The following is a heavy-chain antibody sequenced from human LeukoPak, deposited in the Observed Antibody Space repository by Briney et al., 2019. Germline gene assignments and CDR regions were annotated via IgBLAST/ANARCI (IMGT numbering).Heavy chain of an antibody. CDR3: ARDFGMKDYYDSSGYFPYY. D-gene: IGHD3-22*01. J-gene: IGHJ4*02. V-gene: IGHV1-46*01. CDR1: GYTFTSYY. CDR2: INPSGGST. Sequence: ASVKVSCKASGYTFTSYYMHWVRQAPGQGLEWMGIINPSGGSTSYAQKFQGRVTMTRGTSTSTVYMELSSLRSEDTAVYYCARDFGMKDYYDSSGYFPYYWGQGTLVTVSS.